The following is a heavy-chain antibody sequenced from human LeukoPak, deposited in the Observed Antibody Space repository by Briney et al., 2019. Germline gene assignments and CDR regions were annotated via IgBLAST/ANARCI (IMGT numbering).Heavy chain of an antibody. Sequence: SVKVSCKASGGTFSSYAISWERQAPGQGLEWMGGIIPIFGTANYAQKFQGRVTITADESTSTAYMELSSLRSEDTAVYYCASIVGATYHYFDYWGQGTLVTVSS. D-gene: IGHD1-26*01. CDR3: ASIVGATYHYFDY. CDR1: GGTFSSYA. V-gene: IGHV1-69*13. J-gene: IGHJ4*02. CDR2: IIPIFGTA.